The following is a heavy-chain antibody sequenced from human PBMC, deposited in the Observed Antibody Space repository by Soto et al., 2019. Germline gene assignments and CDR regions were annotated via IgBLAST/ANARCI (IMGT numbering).Heavy chain of an antibody. J-gene: IGHJ6*02. CDR1: GYIFTSHW. D-gene: IGHD3-10*01. CDR2: IYPGDSDT. Sequence: PXESLKISCKGSGYIFTSHWIAWVRQMPGKGLEWMGIIYPGDSDTIYSPSFQGQVTFSVDKSISTVYLQWTTLKASDTAIYYCARRVPSGSGADYYGMDVWGQGTTATVSS. V-gene: IGHV5-51*01. CDR3: ARRVPSGSGADYYGMDV.